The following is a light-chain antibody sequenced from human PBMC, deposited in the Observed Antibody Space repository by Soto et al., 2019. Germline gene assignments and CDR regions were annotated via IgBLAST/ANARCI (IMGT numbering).Light chain of an antibody. V-gene: IGKV3D-15*01. CDR2: GAS. CDR3: QQYENWPWT. J-gene: IGKJ1*01. CDR1: QSVSNGF. Sequence: LTQSPCTLSLTQGERVFLSWRASQSVSNGFLAWYQQKAGQAPRLLIYGASTRAAGVPDRFSGSGSGTEFTLTISSLQSEDVAAYYCQQYENWPWTFGQGTKV.